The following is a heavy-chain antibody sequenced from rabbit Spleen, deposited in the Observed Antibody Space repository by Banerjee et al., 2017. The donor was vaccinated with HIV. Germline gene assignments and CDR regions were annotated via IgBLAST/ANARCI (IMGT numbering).Heavy chain of an antibody. V-gene: IGHV1S40*01. CDR1: GFSFSSTYY. Sequence: QSLEESGGDLVKPGASLTLTCTASGFSFSSTYYMCWVRQPPGKGLEWIGCINAITGRAVYASWAKGRFTFSKTSSTTVTLQVTSLTAADTATYFCARADYFSGWAFNLWGQGTLVHRL. CDR3: ARADYFSGWAFNL. J-gene: IGHJ4*01. D-gene: IGHD4-1*01. CDR2: INAITGRA.